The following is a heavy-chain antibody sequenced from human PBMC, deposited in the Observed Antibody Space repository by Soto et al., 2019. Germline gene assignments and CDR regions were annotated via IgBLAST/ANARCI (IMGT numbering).Heavy chain of an antibody. CDR3: AKELSFGELSAPDY. CDR1: GFSFSSYA. V-gene: IGHV3-23*01. CDR2: VSGSADST. D-gene: IGHD3-10*01. Sequence: PGSPLRLSCAASGFSFSSYAMGWVRQTPGKGLQWVSAVSGSADSTYYIDSLKGRFTISRDNSKNTLYLQMNSLRAEDSAVYYCAKELSFGELSAPDYWGQGTLVTVYS. J-gene: IGHJ4*02.